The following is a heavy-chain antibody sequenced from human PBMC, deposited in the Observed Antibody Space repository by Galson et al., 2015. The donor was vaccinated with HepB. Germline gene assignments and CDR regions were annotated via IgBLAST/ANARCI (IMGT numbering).Heavy chain of an antibody. CDR2: IRRKGNNYAT. J-gene: IGHJ4*02. D-gene: IGHD6-19*01. V-gene: IGHV3-73*01. CDR3: TRLGDLSGYSSR. Sequence: LRLPHAASGFTLSGSANHCVRQASGTGPEWVGRIRRKGNNYATQYVPSLKVRFTIPTDASKNVAYLHMKSLKTEDTAVYYCTRLGDLSGYSSRWGQGTLVIVSS. CDR1: GFTLSGSA.